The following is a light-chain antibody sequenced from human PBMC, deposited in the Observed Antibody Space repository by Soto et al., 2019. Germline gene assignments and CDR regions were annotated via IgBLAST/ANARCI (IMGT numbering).Light chain of an antibody. Sequence: DIQMTQSPSSLSASVGDRVTITCRASQGISTYLAWYQQKPGKVPKLLIYAASTLQSGVPSRFSGSGSGTDFTLTISRLQREDVATYDCEKYNSAPRTFGQGTKVEIK. CDR2: AAS. CDR1: QGISTY. CDR3: EKYNSAPRT. V-gene: IGKV1-27*01. J-gene: IGKJ1*01.